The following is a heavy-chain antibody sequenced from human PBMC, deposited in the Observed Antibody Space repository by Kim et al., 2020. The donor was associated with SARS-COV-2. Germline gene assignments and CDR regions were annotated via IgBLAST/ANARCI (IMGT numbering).Heavy chain of an antibody. CDR2: IYPGDSDT. D-gene: IGHD3-22*01. V-gene: IGHV5-51*01. J-gene: IGHJ4*02. CDR1: GYSFTSYW. Sequence: GESLKISCKGSGYSFTSYWIGWVRQVPGKGLEWMGIIYPGDSDTRYSPSFQGQVSISVDKYITTAYLQWSSLKASDTAMYYCARRQGSDYYDSSGYSDYWGQGTLVTVSS. CDR3: ARRQGSDYYDSSGYSDY.